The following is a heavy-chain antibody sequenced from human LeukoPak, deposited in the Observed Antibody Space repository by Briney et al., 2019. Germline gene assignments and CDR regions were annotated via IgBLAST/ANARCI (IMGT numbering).Heavy chain of an antibody. D-gene: IGHD5-18*01. CDR1: GFTFSSYA. CDR3: AKVQTGDTAMPTEYYFDY. Sequence: GGSLRLSCAASGFTFSSYAMSWVRQAPGKGLEWVSAISGSGGSTYYADSVKGRFTISRDNSKNTLYLQMNSLRAEDTAVYYCAKVQTGDTAMPTEYYFDYWGQGTLVTVSS. V-gene: IGHV3-23*01. CDR2: ISGSGGST. J-gene: IGHJ4*02.